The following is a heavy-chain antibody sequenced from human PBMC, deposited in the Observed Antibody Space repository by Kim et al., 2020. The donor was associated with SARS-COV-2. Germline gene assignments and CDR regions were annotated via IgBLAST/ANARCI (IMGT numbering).Heavy chain of an antibody. CDR1: GGSISSYY. J-gene: IGHJ4*02. CDR2: IYYSGST. D-gene: IGHD6-13*01. V-gene: IGHV4-59*01. CDR3: ASGGSRAATFDY. Sequence: SETLSLTCTVSGGSISSYYWSWIRQPPGKGLEWIGYIYYSGSTNYNPSLKSRVTISVDTSKNQFSLKLSSVTAADTAVYYCASGGSRAATFDYWGQGTLVTVSS.